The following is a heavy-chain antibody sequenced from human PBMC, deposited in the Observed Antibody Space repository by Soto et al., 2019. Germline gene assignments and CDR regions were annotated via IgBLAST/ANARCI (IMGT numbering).Heavy chain of an antibody. CDR3: ARKPHWQYWYFDL. J-gene: IGHJ2*01. V-gene: IGHV3-20*01. Sequence: EVQLVESGGSVIRPGGSLRLSCAASGFAFQNHGMAWVRQVPGKGLEWVAGIRGNGVNAGYADSVKGRFTISRDNGDNSLYLEINNLGVEDTALYHCARKPHWQYWYFDLWGRGTLVTVSS. CDR1: GFAFQNHG. D-gene: IGHD1-1*01. CDR2: IRGNGVNA.